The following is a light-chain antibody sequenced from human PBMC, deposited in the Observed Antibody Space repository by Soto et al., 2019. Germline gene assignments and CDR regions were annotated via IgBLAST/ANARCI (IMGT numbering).Light chain of an antibody. Sequence: RMTQSPSTLSSSVGDICTITCRSSQSVSRWLAWHQQQPGRAPKVLIYKASTLESGVPSRFSGSGSGTEFTLSINSLQSEDFAVYYCQQYNNWPRTFGQGTKVDIK. CDR3: QQYNNWPRT. J-gene: IGKJ1*01. CDR1: QSVSRW. CDR2: KAS. V-gene: IGKV1-5*03.